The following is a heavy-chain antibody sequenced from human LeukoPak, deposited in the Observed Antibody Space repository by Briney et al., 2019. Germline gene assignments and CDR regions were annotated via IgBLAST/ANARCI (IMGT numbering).Heavy chain of an antibody. CDR3: ARGNRQQLVRGIGY. D-gene: IGHD6-13*01. V-gene: IGHV1-8*01. J-gene: IGHJ4*02. Sequence: VASVKVSCKASGYTFTSYDINWVRQATGQGLEWMGWMSPNSGNTGYAQKFQGRVTMTRNTSISTAYMELSSLRSEDTAVYYCARGNRQQLVRGIGYWGQGTLVTVSS. CDR1: GYTFTSYD. CDR2: MSPNSGNT.